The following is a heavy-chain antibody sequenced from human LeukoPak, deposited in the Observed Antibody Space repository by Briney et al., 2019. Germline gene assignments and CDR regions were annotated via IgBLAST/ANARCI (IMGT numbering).Heavy chain of an antibody. D-gene: IGHD6-6*01. V-gene: IGHV4-4*02. CDR3: ARETGIAARPDFDY. Sequence: PSGTLSLTCAVSGDFITKSVWWIWVRQTPGKGLEWIGDIYHSGSTNSNPSLKSRVTLSLDKSKNQFSLKLSSVTAADTAVYYCARETGIAARPDFDYWGQGTLVTVSS. J-gene: IGHJ4*02. CDR1: GDFITKSVW. CDR2: IYHSGST.